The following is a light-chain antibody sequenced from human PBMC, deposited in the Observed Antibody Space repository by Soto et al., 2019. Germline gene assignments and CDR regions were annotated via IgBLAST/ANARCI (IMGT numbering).Light chain of an antibody. CDR2: DAS. Sequence: DMRWAHCPAFLSASVGDRITIPCRASQSISSWLAWYQQKPGKAPKLLIFDASTLESGVPSRFSGSGSGTDFTLTISSLQPDEFATYYCQQYGDSSGAFGQGTMVDIK. CDR3: QQYGDSSGA. CDR1: QSISSW. V-gene: IGKV1-5*01. J-gene: IGKJ1*01.